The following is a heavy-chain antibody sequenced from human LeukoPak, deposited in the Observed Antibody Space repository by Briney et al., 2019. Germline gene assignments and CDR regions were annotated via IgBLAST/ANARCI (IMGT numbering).Heavy chain of an antibody. Sequence: SETLSLTCAVYGGSFSGYYWSWIRQPPGKGLEWIGEINHSGGTNYNPSLKSRVTISVDTSKNQFSLKLSSVTAADTAVYYCARGRRWLQFGGQGTLVTVSS. D-gene: IGHD5-24*01. CDR2: INHSGGT. J-gene: IGHJ4*02. CDR3: ARGRRWLQF. V-gene: IGHV4-34*01. CDR1: GGSFSGYY.